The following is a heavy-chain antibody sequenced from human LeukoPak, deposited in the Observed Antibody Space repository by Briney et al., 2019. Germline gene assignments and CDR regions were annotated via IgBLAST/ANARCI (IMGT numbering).Heavy chain of an antibody. V-gene: IGHV4-39*01. D-gene: IGHD2-8*01. J-gene: IGHJ4*02. Sequence: SETLSLTCTVSGGSISSSSYYWGWIRQPPGKGLEWIGSIYYSGSTYYNPSLKSRVTISVDTSKNQFSLKLSSVTAADTAVYYCARVIQCTNGVCSLSYFDYWGQGTLVTVSS. CDR1: GGSISSSSYY. CDR2: IYYSGST. CDR3: ARVIQCTNGVCSLSYFDY.